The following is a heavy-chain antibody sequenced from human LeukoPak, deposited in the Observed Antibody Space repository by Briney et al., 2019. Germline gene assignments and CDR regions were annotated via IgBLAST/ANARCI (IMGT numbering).Heavy chain of an antibody. Sequence: ASVKVSCKASGGTFSSYAISWVRQAPGQGLEWMGGIIPIFGTANYAQKFQGRVTITADESTSTAYMELSSLRSEDTAVYYCARDRLLLSGYFDYWGQGILVTVSS. CDR1: GGTFSSYA. CDR2: IIPIFGTA. J-gene: IGHJ4*02. D-gene: IGHD2-15*01. CDR3: ARDRLLLSGYFDY. V-gene: IGHV1-69*13.